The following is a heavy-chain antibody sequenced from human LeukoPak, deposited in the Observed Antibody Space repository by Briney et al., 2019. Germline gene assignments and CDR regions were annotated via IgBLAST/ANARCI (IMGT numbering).Heavy chain of an antibody. V-gene: IGHV1-69*04. J-gene: IGHJ4*02. CDR2: IIPILGIA. CDR1: GGTFSSYT. CDR3: SGDRGGGGYCSSTSCYSFGY. D-gene: IGHD2-2*02. Sequence: SVKVSCMSSGGTFSSYTISWVRQAPGQGLEWMGRIIPILGIANYAQKFQGRVTITADKSTSTAYMELSRLRSEDTAVYYCSGDRGGGGYCSSTSCYSFGYWGQGTLVTVSS.